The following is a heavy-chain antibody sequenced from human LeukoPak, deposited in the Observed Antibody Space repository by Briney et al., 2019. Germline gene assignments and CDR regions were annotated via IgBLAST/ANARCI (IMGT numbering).Heavy chain of an antibody. Sequence: GGSLRLSCAASGFTFSSYGMHWVRQAPGKGLEWVAVISYDGSNKYYAGSVKGRFTISRDNSKNTLYLQMNSLRAEDTAVYYCAKLLYDSSGGNFDYWGQGTLVTVSS. V-gene: IGHV3-30*18. J-gene: IGHJ4*02. CDR3: AKLLYDSSGGNFDY. CDR1: GFTFSSYG. CDR2: ISYDGSNK. D-gene: IGHD3-22*01.